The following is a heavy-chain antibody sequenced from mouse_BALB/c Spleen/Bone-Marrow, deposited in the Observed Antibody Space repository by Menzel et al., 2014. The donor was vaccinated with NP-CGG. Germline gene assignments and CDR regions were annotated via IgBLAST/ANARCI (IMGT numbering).Heavy chain of an antibody. D-gene: IGHD2-14*01. CDR1: GFTFSSFG. Sequence: EVMLVESGGGLVQPGGSRKLSCAASGFTFSSFGMHWVRQAPEKGLEWVAYISSGSSTIYYADTVKGRFTISRDNPKNTLFLQVTSLRSEDTAMYYCARSLYYRYDFFDYWGQGTTLTVSS. CDR2: ISSGSSTI. V-gene: IGHV5-17*02. J-gene: IGHJ2*01. CDR3: ARSLYYRYDFFDY.